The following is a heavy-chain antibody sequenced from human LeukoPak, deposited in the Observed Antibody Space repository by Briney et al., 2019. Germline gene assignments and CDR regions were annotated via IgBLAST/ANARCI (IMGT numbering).Heavy chain of an antibody. Sequence: SVKVSCKASGGTFSSYAISWVRQAPGQGLEWMGRIIPILGIANYAQKFQGRVTITADKSASTAYMELSSLRSEDTAVYYCARDPDPYDSSGYYYYYGMDVWGQGTTVTVSS. CDR3: ARDPDPYDSSGYYYYYGMDV. CDR2: IIPILGIA. CDR1: GGTFSSYA. J-gene: IGHJ6*02. V-gene: IGHV1-69*04. D-gene: IGHD3-22*01.